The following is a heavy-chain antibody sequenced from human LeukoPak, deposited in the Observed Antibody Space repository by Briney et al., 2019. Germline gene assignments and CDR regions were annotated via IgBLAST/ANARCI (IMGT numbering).Heavy chain of an antibody. Sequence: SVKVSCKASGGTFSSYAISWVRQAPGQGLEWMGGIIPIFGTANYAQKFQGRVTIITDESTSTAYMELSSLRSEDTAVYYCARGYCSSTSCYYYFDYWGQGTLVTVSS. CDR1: GGTFSSYA. CDR2: IIPIFGTA. CDR3: ARGYCSSTSCYYYFDY. D-gene: IGHD2-2*01. J-gene: IGHJ4*02. V-gene: IGHV1-69*05.